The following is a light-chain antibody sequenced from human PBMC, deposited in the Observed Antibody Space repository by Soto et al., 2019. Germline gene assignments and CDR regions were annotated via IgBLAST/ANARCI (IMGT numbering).Light chain of an antibody. Sequence: EIVMTQSPATLSLSPGERATLSCRASQSVSSSYLSWYQQKPGQAPRLLIYGASTRATGIPARFSGSGSGTDFTLTISSPQPEDFAVYYCQQDYNLPPLTFGGGTKVEIK. CDR2: GAS. CDR3: QQDYNLPPLT. V-gene: IGKV3D-7*01. J-gene: IGKJ4*01. CDR1: QSVSSSY.